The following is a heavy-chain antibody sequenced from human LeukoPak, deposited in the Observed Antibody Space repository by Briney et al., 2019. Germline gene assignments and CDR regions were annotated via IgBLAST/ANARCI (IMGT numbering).Heavy chain of an antibody. J-gene: IGHJ4*02. D-gene: IGHD6-19*01. V-gene: IGHV3-48*04. Sequence: PGGSLRLSCAASGFTFGSYSMNWVRQAPGKGLEWVSYISSSSSTIYYADSVKGRFTISRDNAKNSLYLQMNSLRAEDTAVYYCARDGRLVLYWGQGTLVTASS. CDR3: ARDGRLVLY. CDR2: ISSSSSTI. CDR1: GFTFGSYS.